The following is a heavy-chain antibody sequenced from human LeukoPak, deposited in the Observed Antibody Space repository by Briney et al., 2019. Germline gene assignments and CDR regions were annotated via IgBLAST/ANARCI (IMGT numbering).Heavy chain of an antibody. CDR3: ARKGYRYSSSWCFDY. D-gene: IGHD6-13*01. CDR2: INPSGGST. J-gene: IGHJ4*02. CDR1: GYTFTIYY. V-gene: IGHV1-46*01. Sequence: ASVTVSFTASGYTFTIYYMHWVRQAPGQGLEWMGIINPSGGSTSYAQKFQGRVTMTRDTSTSTVYMELSSLRSEDTAVYYCARKGYRYSSSWCFDYWGQGTLVTVSS.